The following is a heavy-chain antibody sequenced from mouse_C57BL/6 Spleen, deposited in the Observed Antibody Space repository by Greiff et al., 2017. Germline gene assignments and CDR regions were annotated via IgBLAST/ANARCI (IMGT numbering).Heavy chain of an antibody. D-gene: IGHD2-4*01. CDR1: GYSITSGYY. J-gene: IGHJ3*01. V-gene: IGHV3-6*01. CDR2: ISYDGSN. CDR3: ARDDYDYGWFAY. Sequence: EVQLQESGPGLVKPSQSLSLTCSVTGYSITSGYYWNWIRQFPGNKLEWMGYISYDGSNNYNPSLKNRIPITRDTSKNQFFLKLNSVTTEDTATYYCARDDYDYGWFAYWGQGTLVTVSA.